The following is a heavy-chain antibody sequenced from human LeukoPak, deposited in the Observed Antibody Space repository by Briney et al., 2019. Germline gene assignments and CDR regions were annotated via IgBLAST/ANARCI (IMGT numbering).Heavy chain of an antibody. J-gene: IGHJ4*02. D-gene: IGHD3-22*01. V-gene: IGHV3-49*04. CDR2: IRSEAYGGTT. CDR3: TRSKAYYYDSSGYSGY. CDR1: GFTFGDYA. Sequence: GGSLRLSCTASGFTFGDYAMSWVRQAPGKGLEWVGFIRSEAYGGTTEYAASVKGRFTIPRDDSKSIAYLQMNSLKTEDTAVYYCTRSKAYYYDSSGYSGYWGQGTLVTVSS.